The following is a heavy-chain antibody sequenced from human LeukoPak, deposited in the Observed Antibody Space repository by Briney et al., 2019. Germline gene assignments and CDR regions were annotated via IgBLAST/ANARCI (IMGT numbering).Heavy chain of an antibody. V-gene: IGHV1-18*01. CDR1: GYTFTSYG. J-gene: IGHJ5*02. CDR3: AREQPDGWFDP. Sequence: ASVKVSCKASGYTFTSYGISWVRQAPGQGLEWMGWISAYNGNTSYAQKLQDRVTMTTDTSTSTAYMELRSLRSDDTAVYYCAREQPDGWFDPWGQGTLVTVSS. D-gene: IGHD6-13*01. CDR2: ISAYNGNT.